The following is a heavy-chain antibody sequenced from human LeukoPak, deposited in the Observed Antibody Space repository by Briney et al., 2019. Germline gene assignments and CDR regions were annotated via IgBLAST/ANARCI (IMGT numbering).Heavy chain of an antibody. CDR3: VLKVRFDY. CDR2: ISNSGGNT. Sequence: GGSLRLSCAASGFTFSSYAMSWVRQAPGKGLEWVSAISNSGGNTYYADSVKGRFTISRDNSKDTLSLQMNSLRAEDTAVYYCVLKVRFDYWGQGTLVTVSS. D-gene: IGHD2-15*01. CDR1: GFTFSSYA. J-gene: IGHJ4*02. V-gene: IGHV3-23*01.